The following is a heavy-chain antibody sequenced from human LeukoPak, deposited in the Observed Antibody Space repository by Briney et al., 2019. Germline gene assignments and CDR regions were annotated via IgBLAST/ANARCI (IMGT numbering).Heavy chain of an antibody. CDR2: IDYSGGST. D-gene: IGHD1-26*01. Sequence: GGSLRLSCTASGFTLSSYEMSWIRQAPGKGLEWVSSIDYSGGSTHYADSVMGRFTISRDNSKNTLYLQLNSLSADDTAVYYCAKTTTNYYYYYMDVWGKGTTVTVSS. V-gene: IGHV3-23*01. CDR3: AKTTTNYYYYYMDV. J-gene: IGHJ6*03. CDR1: GFTLSSYE.